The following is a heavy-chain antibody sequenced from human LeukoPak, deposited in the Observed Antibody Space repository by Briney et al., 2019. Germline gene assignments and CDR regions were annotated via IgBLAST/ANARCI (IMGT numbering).Heavy chain of an antibody. V-gene: IGHV1-8*03. Sequence: ASVKVSCKASGYTFTSYDINWLRQATGQGLEWMGWMNPNSGNTGYAQKFQGRVTITRNTSISTAYMELSSLRSEDTAVYYCARALYDYGDYNYSYYYYRDVWGKGTTVTVSS. CDR2: MNPNSGNT. J-gene: IGHJ6*03. D-gene: IGHD4-17*01. CDR1: GYTFTSYD. CDR3: ARALYDYGDYNYSYYYYRDV.